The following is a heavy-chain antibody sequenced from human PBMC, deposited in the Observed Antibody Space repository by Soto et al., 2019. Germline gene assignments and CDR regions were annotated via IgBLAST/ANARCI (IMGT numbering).Heavy chain of an antibody. CDR3: AKFFVETGSNSGWPWSFHY. CDR2: ISGSGGTT. Sequence: EVQLLESGGGLVQPGRSLRLSCAASGFTFSNYAMSWVRQAPGQGLDWVSAISGSGGTTYYADSVKGRFTISRDNSKNTLFPQMNSLRAEDTAMYYCAKFFVETGSNSGWPWSFHYWGQGTLVTVSS. J-gene: IGHJ4*02. V-gene: IGHV3-23*01. D-gene: IGHD6-25*01. CDR1: GFTFSNYA.